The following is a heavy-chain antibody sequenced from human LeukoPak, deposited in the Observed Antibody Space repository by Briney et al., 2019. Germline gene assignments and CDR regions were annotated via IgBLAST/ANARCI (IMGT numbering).Heavy chain of an antibody. D-gene: IGHD3-10*01. CDR3: ARQSGSGGYPDYFDY. CDR2: TYYRPKWYN. Sequence: SQTLSLTRAISGDSVSSNSAAWNWIRQSPSRGLEWLGRTYYRPKWYNDYAASVKSQITINPDTSKNQFSLQLNSVTPEDTAVYYCARQSGSGGYPDYFDYWGQGTLVTVSS. V-gene: IGHV6-1*01. CDR1: GDSVSSNSAA. J-gene: IGHJ4*02.